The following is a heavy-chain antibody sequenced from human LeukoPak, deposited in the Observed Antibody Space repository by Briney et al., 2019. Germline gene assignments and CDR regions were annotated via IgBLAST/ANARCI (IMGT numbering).Heavy chain of an antibody. V-gene: IGHV3-74*01. CDR1: GFTFSSHW. CDR2: INSDGSST. Sequence: GGSLRLSCAASGFTFSSHWMHWVRQAPGKGLVWVSRINSDGSSTSYADSVKGRFTISRDNAKNTLYLQMNSLRVEDTAVYYCARVAARHYFDYWGQGTLVTVSS. J-gene: IGHJ4*02. D-gene: IGHD6-6*01. CDR3: ARVAARHYFDY.